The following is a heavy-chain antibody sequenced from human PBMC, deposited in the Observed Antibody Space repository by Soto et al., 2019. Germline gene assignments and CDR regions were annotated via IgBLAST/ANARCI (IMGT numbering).Heavy chain of an antibody. V-gene: IGHV1-8*01. CDR1: GYTFTSYD. CDR3: AIGLDIVVVPAAHTRLFGI. CDR2: MNPNSGNT. Sequence: ASVKVSCKASGYTFTSYDINWVRQATGQGLEWMGWMNPNSGNTGYAQKFQGRVTMTRNTSISTAYMELSSLRSEDTAVYYCAIGLDIVVVPAAHTRLFGICGQGTMVTVSS. J-gene: IGHJ3*02. D-gene: IGHD2-2*03.